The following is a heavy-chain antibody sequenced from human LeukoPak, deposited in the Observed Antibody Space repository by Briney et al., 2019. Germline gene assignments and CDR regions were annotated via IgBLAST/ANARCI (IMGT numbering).Heavy chain of an antibody. Sequence: PGGSLRLSCAASGFTFSSYAMSWVRQAPGKGLEWFSAISGSGGSTYYADSVKGRFTISRDNSKNTLYLQMNSLRAEDTAVYYCARAIVSVTAILHYYYGMDVWGQGTTVTVSS. J-gene: IGHJ6*02. CDR2: ISGSGGST. CDR1: GFTFSSYA. CDR3: ARAIVSVTAILHYYYGMDV. D-gene: IGHD2-21*02. V-gene: IGHV3-23*01.